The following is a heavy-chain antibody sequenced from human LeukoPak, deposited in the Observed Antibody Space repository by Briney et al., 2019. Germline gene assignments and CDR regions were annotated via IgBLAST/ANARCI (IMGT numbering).Heavy chain of an antibody. CDR1: GDDISSSNW. CDR2: VYHSGST. V-gene: IGHV4-4*02. Sequence: SETLSLTCSVSGDDISSSNWWTWVRQPPQKGLEWIGEVYHSGSTNYNPSLKSRIYMSVDKSQNRFSLRLTSVTAADTAVYFCARVSGSGLYFKSFDPWGQGTLVIVSS. CDR3: ARVSGSGLYFKSFDP. J-gene: IGHJ5*01. D-gene: IGHD3-10*01.